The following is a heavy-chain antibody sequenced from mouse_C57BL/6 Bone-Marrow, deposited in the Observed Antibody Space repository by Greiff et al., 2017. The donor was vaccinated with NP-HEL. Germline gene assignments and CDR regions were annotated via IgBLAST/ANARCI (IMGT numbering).Heavy chain of an antibody. D-gene: IGHD1-1*01. CDR2: IHPNSGST. Sequence: VQLQQPGAELVKPGASVKLSCKASGYTFTSYWMHWVKQRPGQGLEWIGMIHPNSGSTNYNEKFKSKATLTVDKSSSTAYMQLSSLTSEDSAVYYCARAPYYYGSSYWYYWGQGTTLTVSS. J-gene: IGHJ2*01. V-gene: IGHV1-64*01. CDR1: GYTFTSYW. CDR3: ARAPYYYGSSYWYY.